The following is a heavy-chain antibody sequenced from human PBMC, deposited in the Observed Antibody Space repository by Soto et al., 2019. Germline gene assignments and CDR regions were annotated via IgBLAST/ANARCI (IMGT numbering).Heavy chain of an antibody. CDR2: IYYSGST. D-gene: IGHD6-6*01. J-gene: IGHJ6*03. V-gene: IGHV4-59*08. CDR1: GGSISSYY. Sequence: SETLSLTCTVSGGSISSYYWSWIRQPPGKGLEWIGYIYYSGSTNYNPSLKSRVTISVDTSKNHFSLKLRSVTAADTAVYYCARFLGEYSSSSRGYYYYYYMDVWGKGTTVTVSS. CDR3: ARFLGEYSSSSRGYYYYYYMDV.